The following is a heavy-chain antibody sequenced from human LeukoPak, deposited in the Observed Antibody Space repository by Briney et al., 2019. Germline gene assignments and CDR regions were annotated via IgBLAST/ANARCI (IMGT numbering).Heavy chain of an antibody. Sequence: SETLSLTCAVYGGSFSGYYWSWIRQPPGKGLEWIGEINHSGSTNYNPSLKSRVTISVDTSKNQFSLKLSSVTAADTAVYYCARGERLANFDYWGQGTLVTVSS. J-gene: IGHJ4*02. CDR3: ARGERLANFDY. D-gene: IGHD6-25*01. CDR2: INHSGST. CDR1: GGSFSGYY. V-gene: IGHV4-34*01.